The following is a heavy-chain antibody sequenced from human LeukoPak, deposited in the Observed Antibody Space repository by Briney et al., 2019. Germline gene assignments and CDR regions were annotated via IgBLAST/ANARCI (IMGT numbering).Heavy chain of an antibody. D-gene: IGHD3-16*02. CDR2: IYQSGST. J-gene: IGHJ4*02. CDR1: GYSISSGYY. V-gene: IGHV4-38-2*01. CDR3: VGRDVWGSYRYTHTPTNDY. Sequence: SETLSLTCAVSGYSISSGYYWGWIRQPPGKGLEWIGSIYQSGSTYYNPSLKSRVTISVDTSKNQFSLKLSSVTAADTAVYYCVGRDVWGSYRYTHTPTNDYWGQGTLVTVSS.